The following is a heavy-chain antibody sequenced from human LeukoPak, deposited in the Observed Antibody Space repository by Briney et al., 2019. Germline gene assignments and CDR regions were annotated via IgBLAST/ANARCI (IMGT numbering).Heavy chain of an antibody. D-gene: IGHD4-17*01. V-gene: IGHV4-59*01. CDR2: IYYSGST. J-gene: IGHJ4*02. CDR3: ARAVNDYGDYFFDY. CDR1: GGSFSGYY. Sequence: SETLSLTCAVYGGSFSGYYWSWIRQPPGKGLEWIGYIYYSGSTNYNPSLKSRVTISVDTSKNQFSLKLSSVTAADTAVYYCARAVNDYGDYFFDYWGQGTLVTVSS.